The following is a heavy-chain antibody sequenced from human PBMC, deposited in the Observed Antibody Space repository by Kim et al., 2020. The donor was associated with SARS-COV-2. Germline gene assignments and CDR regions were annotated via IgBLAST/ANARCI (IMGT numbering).Heavy chain of an antibody. CDR2: ISWNSGSI. D-gene: IGHD3-3*01. CDR1: GFTFDDYA. Sequence: GGSLRLSCAASGFTFDDYAMHWVRQAPGKGLEWVSGISWNSGSIGYADSVKGRFTISRDNAKNSLYLQMNSLRAEDTALYYCAKDITYYDFWSGSIFDYWGQGTLVTVSS. CDR3: AKDITYYDFWSGSIFDY. J-gene: IGHJ4*02. V-gene: IGHV3-9*01.